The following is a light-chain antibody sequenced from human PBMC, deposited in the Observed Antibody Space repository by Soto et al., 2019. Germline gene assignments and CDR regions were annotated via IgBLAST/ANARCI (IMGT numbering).Light chain of an antibody. CDR1: SSDVGGYNY. CDR2: DVS. CDR3: SSYTSSSTSGRVV. Sequence: QSVLTQPASVSGSPGQSITISCTGTSSDVGGYNYVSWYQQHPGKAPKLMIYDVSNRPSGVSNRFSGSKSGNTASLTISGLQAEDEADYYCSSYTSSSTSGRVVFGGGTQLTVL. J-gene: IGLJ2*01. V-gene: IGLV2-14*01.